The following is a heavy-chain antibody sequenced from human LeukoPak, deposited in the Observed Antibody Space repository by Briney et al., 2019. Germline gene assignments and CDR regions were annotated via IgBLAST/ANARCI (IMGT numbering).Heavy chain of an antibody. CDR3: ARTPNIAVAGKAGGGDY. CDR2: IYPGYSDA. V-gene: IGHV5-51*01. D-gene: IGHD6-19*01. J-gene: IGHJ4*02. Sequence: GESLKISCKISGYKLTNNWIGWVRQVPGKGLEWMGLIYPGYSDAKYSPSFQGQVTISADKSISTAYLQWSSLKASDTAMYYRARTPNIAVAGKAGGGDYWGQGTLVTVSS. CDR1: GYKLTNNW.